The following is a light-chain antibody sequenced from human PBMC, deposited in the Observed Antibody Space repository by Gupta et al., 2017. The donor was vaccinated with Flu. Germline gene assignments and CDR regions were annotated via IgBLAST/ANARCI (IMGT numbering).Light chain of an antibody. Sequence: QSALTQPASVSGFPGLSITISCTGTSSDIGYSNYVSWYQQHPGQAPKLMIYDVSERPPGVSSRFSGSKSGNTASLTISGLQAEDDADYYCSSYTRFTTLIFGTGTRVTVL. CDR1: SSDIGYSNY. CDR3: SSYTRFTTLI. V-gene: IGLV2-14*01. CDR2: DVS. J-gene: IGLJ1*01.